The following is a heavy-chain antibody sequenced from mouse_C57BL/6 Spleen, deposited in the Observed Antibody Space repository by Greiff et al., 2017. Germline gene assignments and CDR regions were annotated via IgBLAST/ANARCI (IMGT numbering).Heavy chain of an antibody. CDR3: ARDDGYGGYFDV. Sequence: EVHLVESGPGMVKPSQSLSLTCTVTGYSITSGYDWHWIRHFPGNKLEWMGYISYSGSTNYNPSLKSRISITHDTSKNHFFLKLNSVTTEDTATYYCARDDGYGGYFDVWGTGTTVTVSS. J-gene: IGHJ1*03. D-gene: IGHD2-3*01. CDR1: GYSITSGYD. CDR2: ISYSGST. V-gene: IGHV3-1*01.